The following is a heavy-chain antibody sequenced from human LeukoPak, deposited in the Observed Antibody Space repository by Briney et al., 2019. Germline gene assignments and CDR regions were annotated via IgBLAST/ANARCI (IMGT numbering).Heavy chain of an antibody. D-gene: IGHD5-18*01. J-gene: IGHJ4*02. CDR3: TRDRGYSYSWYFDS. CDR2: IRSKTYGGTT. V-gene: IGHV3-49*04. CDR1: GFTFADYA. Sequence: PGRSLRLSCTPSGFTFADYAMSWVRQAPGKGLEWVGFIRSKTYGGTTEYAASVKGRFTISRDDSKSIAYLQVNSLKSEDTAVYYCTRDRGYSYSWYFDSWGQGTLVTVSS.